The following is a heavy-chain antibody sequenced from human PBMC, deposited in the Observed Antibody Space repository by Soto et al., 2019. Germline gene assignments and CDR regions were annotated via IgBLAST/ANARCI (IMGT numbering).Heavy chain of an antibody. J-gene: IGHJ3*02. CDR2: IYYSGST. Sequence: QVQLQESGPGLVKPSETLSLTCTVSGGSISSYYWSWIRQPPGKGLEWIGYIYYSGSTNYNPSLKSRVTISVDTSKNQFSLKLSSVTAADTAVYYCASSRLDYGDYVTFDIWGQGTMVTVSS. V-gene: IGHV4-59*08. CDR1: GGSISSYY. CDR3: ASSRLDYGDYVTFDI. D-gene: IGHD4-17*01.